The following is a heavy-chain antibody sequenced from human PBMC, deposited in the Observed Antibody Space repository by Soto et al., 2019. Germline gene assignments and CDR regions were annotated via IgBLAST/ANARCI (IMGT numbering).Heavy chain of an antibody. CDR1: GGSISSGGYS. J-gene: IGHJ6*02. Sequence: SETLSLTCAVSGGSISSGGYSWSWIRQPPGKGLEWIGYIYYSGSTNYNPSLKNRVTISVDTSKNQFSLKLSSVTAADTAVYYCSRVTTRFCDSSGYYVCSYYYGMDVWGQGTTVTVSS. D-gene: IGHD3-22*01. CDR2: IYYSGST. CDR3: SRVTTRFCDSSGYYVCSYYYGMDV. V-gene: IGHV4-61*08.